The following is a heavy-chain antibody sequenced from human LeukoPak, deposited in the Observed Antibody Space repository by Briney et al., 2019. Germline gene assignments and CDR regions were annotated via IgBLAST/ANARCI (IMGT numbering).Heavy chain of an antibody. V-gene: IGHV3-30*01. D-gene: IGHD1-26*01. CDR3: ASLERDSGSSPLSIRYYYYYMDV. Sequence: GGSLRLSCAASGFTFSSYAMHWVRQAPGKGLEWVAVISYDGSNKYYADSVKGRFTISRDNSKNTLYLQMNSLRAEDTAVYYCASLERDSGSSPLSIRYYYYYMDVRGKGTTVTVSS. CDR2: ISYDGSNK. J-gene: IGHJ6*03. CDR1: GFTFSSYA.